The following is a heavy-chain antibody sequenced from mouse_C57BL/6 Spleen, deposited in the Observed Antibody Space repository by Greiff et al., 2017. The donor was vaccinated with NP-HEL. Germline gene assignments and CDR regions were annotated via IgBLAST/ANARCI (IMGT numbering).Heavy chain of an antibody. J-gene: IGHJ2*01. V-gene: IGHV1-52*01. Sequence: VQLQQSGAELVRPGSSVKLSCKASGYTFTSYWMHWVKQRPIQGLEWIGNIDPSDSETHYNQKFKDKATLTVDKSSSTAYMQLSSLTSEDSAVYYCARGSYYGSSYHFDYWGQGTTLTVSS. D-gene: IGHD1-1*01. CDR3: ARGSYYGSSYHFDY. CDR1: GYTFTSYW. CDR2: IDPSDSET.